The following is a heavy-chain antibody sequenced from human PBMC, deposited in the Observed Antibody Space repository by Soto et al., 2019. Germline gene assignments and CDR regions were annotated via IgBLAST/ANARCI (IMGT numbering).Heavy chain of an antibody. CDR3: ATSAAAGTWYYYYGMDV. Sequence: QVQMVQSGAEVKKPGSSVKVSCKASGGTFSSYAISWVRQAPGQGLEWMGGVIPIFGTANYAQKLQGRVTITADESTSTAYMELRSLRTEDTAVYYCATSAAAGTWYYYYGMDVCVLGPKVTVSS. CDR2: VIPIFGTA. CDR1: GGTFSSYA. V-gene: IGHV1-69*01. J-gene: IGHJ6*02. D-gene: IGHD6-13*01.